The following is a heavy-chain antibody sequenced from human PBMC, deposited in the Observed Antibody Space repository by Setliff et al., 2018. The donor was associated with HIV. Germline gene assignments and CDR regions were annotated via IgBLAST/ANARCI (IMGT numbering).Heavy chain of an antibody. Sequence: ASVKVSCKASGYSFTSYGVSWVRQAPGQGLEWMGWISAYNVNTNYAQKFQGRVTITTDESTSTAYMELSGLRSEDTAVYYCARDFGGYCSSMSCPGLFDPWGQGTLVTVSS. D-gene: IGHD2-2*01. CDR3: ARDFGGYCSSMSCPGLFDP. CDR1: GYSFTSYG. J-gene: IGHJ5*02. CDR2: ISAYNVNT. V-gene: IGHV1-18*01.